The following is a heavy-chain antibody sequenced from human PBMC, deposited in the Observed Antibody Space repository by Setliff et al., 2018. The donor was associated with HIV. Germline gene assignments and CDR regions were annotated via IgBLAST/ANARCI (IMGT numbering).Heavy chain of an antibody. D-gene: IGHD3-3*01. Sequence: KTSETLSLTCAVYGGSFSGYYWSWIRQPPGKGLEWIGEINHDRTTNYNPSLKSRVTISVETSTNQFSLTLNSVTAADTAVYYCARGSRQLTIFGVVFKTNYYFIDVWGKGTAVTVSS. CDR3: ARGSRQLTIFGVVFKTNYYFIDV. CDR1: GGSFSGYY. CDR2: INHDRTT. J-gene: IGHJ6*03. V-gene: IGHV4-34*01.